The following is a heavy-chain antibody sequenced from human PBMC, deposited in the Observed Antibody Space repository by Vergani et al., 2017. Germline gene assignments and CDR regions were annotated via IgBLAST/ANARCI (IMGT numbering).Heavy chain of an antibody. CDR3: VRDRYEGTSPYNGRLLGH. CDR2: IWHDGGNK. J-gene: IGHJ4*02. D-gene: IGHD1-1*01. CDR1: GFTVTNYA. V-gene: IGHV3-33*01. Sequence: QVQLVESGGGVVPPGRSLRLSCVMSGFTVTNYAIFWVRQAPGKGLEWVSVIWHDGGNKHFADSVAGRFAISRDDSKKTVYLEMTNLRSEDTALYYCVRDRYEGTSPYNGRLLGHWGQGTRVTVSS.